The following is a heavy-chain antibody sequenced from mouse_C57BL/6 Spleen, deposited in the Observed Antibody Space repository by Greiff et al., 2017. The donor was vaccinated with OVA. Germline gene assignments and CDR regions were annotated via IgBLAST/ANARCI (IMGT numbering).Heavy chain of an antibody. Sequence: VQLQQPGAELVMPGASVKLSCKASGYTFTSYWMHWVKQRPGQGLEWIGEIDPSDSYTNYNQKFKGKSTLTVDKSSSTAYMQLSSLTSEDSAVYYCARYEYVGGAMDYWGQGTSVTVSS. D-gene: IGHD2-4*01. CDR1: GYTFTSYW. J-gene: IGHJ4*01. CDR3: ARYEYVGGAMDY. V-gene: IGHV1-69*01. CDR2: IDPSDSYT.